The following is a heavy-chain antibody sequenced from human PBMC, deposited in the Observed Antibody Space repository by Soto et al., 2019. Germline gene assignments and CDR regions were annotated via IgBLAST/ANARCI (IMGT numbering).Heavy chain of an antibody. J-gene: IGHJ6*02. Sequence: QVQLQESGPGLVKPSGTLSLTCAVSGGSISSSNWWSWVRQPPGKGLEWIGEIYHSGSTNYNPSLESRVTISVDKSKNQFSLKLSSVTAADTAVYYCARTREEYSSGWYFGGVGAPGYYYGMDVWGQGTTVTVSS. V-gene: IGHV4-4*02. CDR3: ARTREEYSSGWYFGGVGAPGYYYGMDV. CDR1: GGSISSSNW. CDR2: IYHSGST. D-gene: IGHD6-19*01.